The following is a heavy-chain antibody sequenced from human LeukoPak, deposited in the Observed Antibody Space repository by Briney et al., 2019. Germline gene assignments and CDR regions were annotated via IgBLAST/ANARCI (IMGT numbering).Heavy chain of an antibody. D-gene: IGHD6-13*01. J-gene: IGHJ3*02. CDR3: ARDGSSWSHDAFDI. CDR1: GGSISSYY. CDR2: IYTSGST. V-gene: IGHV4-4*07. Sequence: PSETLSLTCTVSGGSISSYYWSWIRQPAGKGLEWIGRIYTSGSTNYNPSLKSRVTMSVDTSKNQFSLKLSSVTAADTAVYYCARDGSSWSHDAFDIWGRGTMVTVSS.